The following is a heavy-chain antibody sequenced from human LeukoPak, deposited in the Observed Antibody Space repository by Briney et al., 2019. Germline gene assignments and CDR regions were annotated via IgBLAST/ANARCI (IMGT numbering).Heavy chain of an antibody. Sequence: GGSLRLSCAASGFTFRDYHMDWIRQAPGKGLEWVSYISPGGDATYFADSVKGRFTISRDNAKNSLYLQMNSLTAEDTAVYYCAGGLDIAVAGPGGYFDYWGQGTLVTVSS. V-gene: IGHV3-11*01. CDR3: AGGLDIAVAGPGGYFDY. D-gene: IGHD6-19*01. CDR1: GFTFRDYH. CDR2: ISPGGDAT. J-gene: IGHJ4*02.